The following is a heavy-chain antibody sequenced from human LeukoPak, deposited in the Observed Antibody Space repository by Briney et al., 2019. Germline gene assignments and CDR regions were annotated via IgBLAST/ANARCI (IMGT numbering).Heavy chain of an antibody. Sequence: GGSLRLSCAASGFRFSNYAMSWVRQAPGKGLEWVSGIGGSGSSTYYADSVKGWFTISRDNSKNTLYLQMNSLRAEDTAVYYCAKLWFGELGAVYFDYWGQGTLVTVSS. V-gene: IGHV3-23*01. J-gene: IGHJ4*02. D-gene: IGHD3-10*01. CDR1: GFRFSNYA. CDR3: AKLWFGELGAVYFDY. CDR2: IGGSGSST.